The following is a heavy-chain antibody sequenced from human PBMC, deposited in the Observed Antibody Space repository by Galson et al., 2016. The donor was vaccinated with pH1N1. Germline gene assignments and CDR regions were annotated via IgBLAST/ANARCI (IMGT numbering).Heavy chain of an antibody. CDR2: ISSSGSFI. V-gene: IGHV3-21*01. J-gene: IGHJ4*02. Sequence: SLRLSCAASGFTFSDYNMNWVRQAPGKGLEWVSSISSSGSFIYYADSLKGRVTISRDNAANSLFPQMNSLTPEDTAVYFCARVVGISSAPNDYWGQGVPVIVSS. CDR3: ARVVGISSAPNDY. CDR1: GFTFSDYN. D-gene: IGHD6-13*01.